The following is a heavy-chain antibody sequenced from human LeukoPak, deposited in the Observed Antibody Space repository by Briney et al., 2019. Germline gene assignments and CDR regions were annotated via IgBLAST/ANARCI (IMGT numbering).Heavy chain of an antibody. D-gene: IGHD5-12*01. J-gene: IGHJ3*02. CDR2: INHSGST. V-gene: IGHV4-34*01. Sequence: SETLSLNSAVYGGSFSGYYWSWIRQPPGKGLEWIGEINHSGSTNYNPSLKSRVTISVDTSKNQFSLKLSSVTAADTAVYYCARGLSLRGAFDIWGQGTMVTVSS. CDR1: GGSFSGYY. CDR3: ARGLSLRGAFDI.